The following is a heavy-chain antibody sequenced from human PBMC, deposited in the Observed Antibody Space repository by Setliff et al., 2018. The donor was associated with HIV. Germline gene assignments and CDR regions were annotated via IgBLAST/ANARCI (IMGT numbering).Heavy chain of an antibody. V-gene: IGHV4-39*01. CDR2: IYYSGST. Sequence: SETLSLTCTVSGGSISNSSYYWCWIRQPPGKGLECIGSIYYSGSTYYNPSLKSRVTISVDTSKNQFSLKLGSVTAADAAVYYCASRVYYYDSSGYFREGGCDPWGLGTLVTVSS. J-gene: IGHJ5*02. D-gene: IGHD3-22*01. CDR3: ASRVYYYDSSGYFREGGCDP. CDR1: GGSISNSSYY.